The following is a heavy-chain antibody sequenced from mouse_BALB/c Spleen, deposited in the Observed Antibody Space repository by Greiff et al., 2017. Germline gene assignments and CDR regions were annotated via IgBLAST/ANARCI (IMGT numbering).Heavy chain of an antibody. V-gene: IGHV4-1*02. D-gene: IGHD2-4*01. J-gene: IGHJ4*01. Sequence: EVKVEESGGGLVQPGGSLKLSCAASGFDFSRYWMSWVRQAPGKGLEWIGEINPDSSTINYTPSLKDKFIISRDNAKNTLYLQMSKVRSEDTALYYCARVVITTGYYAMDYWGQGTSVTVSS. CDR2: INPDSSTI. CDR3: ARVVITTGYYAMDY. CDR1: GFDFSRYW.